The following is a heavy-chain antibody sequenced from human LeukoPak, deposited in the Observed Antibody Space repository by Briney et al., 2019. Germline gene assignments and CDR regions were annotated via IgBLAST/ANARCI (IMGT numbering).Heavy chain of an antibody. D-gene: IGHD5-18*01. CDR2: IHNSEST. J-gene: IGHJ4*02. V-gene: IGHV4-39*01. Sequence: SETLSLTCTVSGGSISTSYYYWGWIRQPPGKGREWIANIHNSESTYYNPSLKSRVTISVDTSKNQFSLKLSSVTAADTAVYYCARQVTFGYAYAYYFDYWGQGSLVTVSS. CDR1: GGSISTSYYY. CDR3: ARQVTFGYAYAYYFDY.